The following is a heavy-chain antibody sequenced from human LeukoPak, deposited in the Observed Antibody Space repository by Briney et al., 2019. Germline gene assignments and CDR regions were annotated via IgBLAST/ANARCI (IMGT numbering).Heavy chain of an antibody. CDR3: ARGEPYYYDSSGYL. Sequence: GGSLRLSCAASGFTFDDYGMSWVRQAPGKGLERVCGINWNGGSTGYADSVKGRFTISRDNAKNSLYLQMISLRAEDTALYYCARGEPYYYDSSGYLWGQGTLVTVSS. CDR2: INWNGGST. CDR1: GFTFDDYG. V-gene: IGHV3-20*04. D-gene: IGHD3-22*01. J-gene: IGHJ5*02.